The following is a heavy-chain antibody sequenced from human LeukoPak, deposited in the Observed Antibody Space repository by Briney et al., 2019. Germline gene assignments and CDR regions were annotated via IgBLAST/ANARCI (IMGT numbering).Heavy chain of an antibody. CDR2: IYSGGST. CDR3: ARLEFRYFDY. D-gene: IGHD3-3*01. Sequence: GGSLRLSCAASGFTVSSNSMTWVRQAPGKGLEWVSVIYSGGSTYSADSVKDRFTISRDNSKNTLYLQMNSLRAEDTAVYYCARLEFRYFDYWGQGTLVTVSS. CDR1: GFTVSSNS. V-gene: IGHV3-53*01. J-gene: IGHJ4*02.